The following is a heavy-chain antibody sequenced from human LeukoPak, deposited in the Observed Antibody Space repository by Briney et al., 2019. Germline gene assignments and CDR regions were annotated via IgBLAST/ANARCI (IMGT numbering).Heavy chain of an antibody. V-gene: IGHV1-24*01. CDR3: ATGVYRTYYYGMDV. CDR1: GYTLTELS. D-gene: IGHD4-11*01. CDR2: FDPDDGET. Sequence: ASVKVSCKVSGYTLTELSMHWVRQAPGKGLEWMGGFDPDDGETIYAQKFQGRVTMTEDTSTDTAYMELSSLRSEDTAVYYCATGVYRTYYYGMDVWGQGTTVTVSS. J-gene: IGHJ6*02.